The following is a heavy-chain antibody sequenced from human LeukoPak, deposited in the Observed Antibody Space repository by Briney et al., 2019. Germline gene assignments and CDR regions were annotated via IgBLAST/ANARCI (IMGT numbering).Heavy chain of an antibody. D-gene: IGHD3-9*01. CDR2: IYYRSKWYS. CDR1: GDSVSGNRAT. CDR3: GRAEHDWGSDY. Sequence: SQTLSLTCAISGDSVSGNRATWNWLRQSPSRGLEWLGRIYYRSKWYSDYAVSVNGRITINPDTSKNQFSLLLNSVTPEDTAVYFCGRAEHDWGSDYWGQGTLVTVSS. V-gene: IGHV6-1*01. J-gene: IGHJ4*02.